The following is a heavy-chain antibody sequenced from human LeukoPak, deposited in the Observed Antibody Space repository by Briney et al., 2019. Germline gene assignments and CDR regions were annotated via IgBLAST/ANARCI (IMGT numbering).Heavy chain of an antibody. CDR2: VSGSGGNI. J-gene: IGHJ4*02. Sequence: PGGSLRLSCAASGFTFSSYTMSWVRQAPGKGLEWVSGVSGSGGNIHYADSVKGRFTISRDNSKNTLYLQMNSLRAEDTAIYYCTTSDCEYWGQGALVTVSS. CDR3: TTSDCEY. V-gene: IGHV3-23*01. CDR1: GFTFSSYT.